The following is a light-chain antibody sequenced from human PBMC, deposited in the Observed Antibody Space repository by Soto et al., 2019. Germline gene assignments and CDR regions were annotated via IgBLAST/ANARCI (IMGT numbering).Light chain of an antibody. J-gene: IGKJ1*01. CDR3: QQYNTFWT. Sequence: EIQMTQSASNLAASVGDGASIXCRASKNINTRVAWYQQTTWQARKLLIYDASSLESVVTSRVSGSGCGKEFILTISRLQPDDFATYECQQYNTFWTFGPGTKVDIK. CDR2: DAS. CDR1: KNINTR. V-gene: IGKV1-5*01.